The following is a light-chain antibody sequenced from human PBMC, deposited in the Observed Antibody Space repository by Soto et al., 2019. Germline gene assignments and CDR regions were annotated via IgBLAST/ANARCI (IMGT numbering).Light chain of an antibody. CDR2: DAF. V-gene: IGKV3-15*01. J-gene: IGKJ1*01. CDR3: QQHNSWPET. Sequence: EILMTQSPATLSVYPGERATLSCRASQSISNNLAWYHHKPGQAPRLLIYDAFTRATGIPTRFSGSGSGTEFTLTISSLQSEDFAVYYCQQHNSWPETFGQGPKVDIK. CDR1: QSISNN.